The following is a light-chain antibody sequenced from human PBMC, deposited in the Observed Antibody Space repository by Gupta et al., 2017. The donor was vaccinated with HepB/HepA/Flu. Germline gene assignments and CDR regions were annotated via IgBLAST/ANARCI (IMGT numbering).Light chain of an antibody. V-gene: IGKV3-15*01. CDR1: QTVSSS. CDR3: QQYNNWPSLT. Sequence: EIVMTQSPATLSVSPGERATLYCRASQTVSSSLAWYQQKPGQAPRLLIYGAYTRATGIPARFSGSRSGTDFTLTISSLQSEDFAIYYCQQYNNWPSLTFGQGTKVEIK. J-gene: IGKJ1*01. CDR2: GAY.